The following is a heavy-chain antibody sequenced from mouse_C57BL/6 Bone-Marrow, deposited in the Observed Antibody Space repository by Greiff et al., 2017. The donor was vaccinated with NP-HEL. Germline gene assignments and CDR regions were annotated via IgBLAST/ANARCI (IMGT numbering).Heavy chain of an antibody. J-gene: IGHJ2*01. CDR2: IYPRSGNT. CDR1: GYTFTSYG. V-gene: IGHV1-81*01. Sequence: QVQLKESGAELARPGASVKLSRKASGYTFTSYGISWVKQRTGQGLEWIGEIYPRSGNTYYNEKFKGKATLTADKSSSTAYMELRSLTSEDSAVYFCARGEDDGYFSYYFDYWGQGTTLTVSS. CDR3: ARGEDDGYFSYYFDY. D-gene: IGHD2-3*01.